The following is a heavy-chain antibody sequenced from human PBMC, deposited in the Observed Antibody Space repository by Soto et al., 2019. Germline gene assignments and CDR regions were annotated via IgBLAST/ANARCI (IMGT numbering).Heavy chain of an antibody. V-gene: IGHV1-69*06. CDR2: IIPVVGTT. J-gene: IGHJ4*02. CDR1: GDTFTTNS. Sequence: QVQLVQSGAEVKKPGSSVKVSCKASGDTFTTNSLNWVRQAPGQGLEWMGGIIPVVGTTKYAQKYQDRVTITGDKSTNPAYMELGSLRSDDTAVYYCARGLLYATTYVDYWGQGTPVTVSS. CDR3: ARGLLYATTYVDY. D-gene: IGHD2-8*01.